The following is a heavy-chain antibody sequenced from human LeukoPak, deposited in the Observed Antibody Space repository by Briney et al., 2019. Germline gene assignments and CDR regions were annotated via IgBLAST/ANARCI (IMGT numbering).Heavy chain of an antibody. D-gene: IGHD3-16*02. CDR1: GFTFSSYG. Sequence: PGGSLRLSCAASGFTFSSYGMHWVRQAPGKGLEWVAFIRYDGSNKYYADSMKGRFTISRDNSKNTLYLQMNSLRAEDTAVYYCAKGITFGGVIVNPIDYWGQGTLVTVSS. V-gene: IGHV3-30*02. CDR2: IRYDGSNK. J-gene: IGHJ4*02. CDR3: AKGITFGGVIVNPIDY.